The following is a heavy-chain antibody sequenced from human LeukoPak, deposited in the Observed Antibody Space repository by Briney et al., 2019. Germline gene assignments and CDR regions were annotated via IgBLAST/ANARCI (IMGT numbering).Heavy chain of an antibody. D-gene: IGHD2-21*02. J-gene: IGHJ6*02. CDR2: ISGSGGST. CDR3: AKVVTAINYHYYYGMDV. CDR1: GFTFSSYA. V-gene: IGHV3-23*01. Sequence: SGGSLRLSCAASGFTFSSYAMSWVRQAPGKGLEWVSAISGSGGSTYYADSVKGRFTISRDNSKNTPYLQMNSLRAEDTAVYYCAKVVTAINYHYYYGMDVWGQGTTVTVSS.